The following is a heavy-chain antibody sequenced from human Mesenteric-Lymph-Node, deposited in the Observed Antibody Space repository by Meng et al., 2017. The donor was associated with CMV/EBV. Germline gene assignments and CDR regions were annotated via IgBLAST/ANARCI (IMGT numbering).Heavy chain of an antibody. D-gene: IGHD3-3*01. V-gene: IGHV1-2*02. CDR2: INPNSGGT. J-gene: IGHJ6*02. CDR1: GYTFTGYY. Sequence: GESLKISCKGSGYTFTGYYMHWVRQAPGQGLEWMGWINPNSGGTNYAQKFQGRVTMTRDTSISTAYMELSRLRSDDTAVYYCAREPEWSTYYYYGMDVWGQGTTVTVSS. CDR3: AREPEWSTYYYYGMDV.